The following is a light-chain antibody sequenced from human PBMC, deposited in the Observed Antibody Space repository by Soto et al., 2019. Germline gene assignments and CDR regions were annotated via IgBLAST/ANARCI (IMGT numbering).Light chain of an antibody. Sequence: EIVLTQSPGTLSLSPGERATLSCRASQSVRNNYLAWYQQKPGQAPRPLIFGASSRSIDIPLRFSGSGSGTDFTLTISGLEPEESAVYYCQQYGSSPITFGQGTRLEIK. CDR3: QQYGSSPIT. J-gene: IGKJ5*01. CDR2: GAS. CDR1: QSVRNNY. V-gene: IGKV3-20*01.